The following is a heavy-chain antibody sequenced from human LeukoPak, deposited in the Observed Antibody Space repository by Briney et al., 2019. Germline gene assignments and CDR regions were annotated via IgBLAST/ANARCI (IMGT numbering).Heavy chain of an antibody. V-gene: IGHV1-8*01. CDR2: MNPNSGNT. CDR3: ARGANVWSGYYSYYYYYYMDV. CDR1: GYTFTSYD. D-gene: IGHD3-3*01. Sequence: ASVKVSCKASGYTFTSYDINWVRQATGQGLEWMGWMNPNSGNTGYAQKFQGRVTMTRNTSISTAYMELSSLRSEDTAVYYCARGANVWSGYYSYYYYYYMDVWGKGTTVTVSS. J-gene: IGHJ6*03.